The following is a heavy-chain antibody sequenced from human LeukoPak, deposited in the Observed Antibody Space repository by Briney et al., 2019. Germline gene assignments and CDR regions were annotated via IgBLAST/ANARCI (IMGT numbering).Heavy chain of an antibody. Sequence: PGGSLRLCCAASGFTFSTHWMHWVRQAPGKGLVWVARIKGDGSSTIYAGSVKGRFTISRDNSKNTLYLQTSSLRAEDTAVYYCARASTTVPNLLDHWGRGTLVTVSS. J-gene: IGHJ4*02. CDR3: ARASTTVPNLLDH. D-gene: IGHD4-17*01. CDR1: GFTFSTHW. CDR2: IKGDGSST. V-gene: IGHV3-74*01.